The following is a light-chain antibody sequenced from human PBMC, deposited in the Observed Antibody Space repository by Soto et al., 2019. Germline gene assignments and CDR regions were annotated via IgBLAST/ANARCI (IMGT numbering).Light chain of an antibody. J-gene: IGKJ4*01. CDR2: AAS. CDR3: RQYGRSLEFA. V-gene: IGKV3-20*01. Sequence: EIVLTQSPGTLSLSPGDKATLSCRASHSIGSNLAWYQQKPGQAPRLLIYAASIRATDFPARFSGSGSGTDFTLTNSRLDPEDFAVYYCRQYGRSLEFAVGGGTKVDI. CDR1: HSIGSN.